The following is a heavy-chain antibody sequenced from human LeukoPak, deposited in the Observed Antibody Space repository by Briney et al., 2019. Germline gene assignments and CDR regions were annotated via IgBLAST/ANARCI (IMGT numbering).Heavy chain of an antibody. D-gene: IGHD1-1*01. Sequence: APVKVSCKASGYTFTSYGISWVRQAPGQGLEWMGWISAYNGNTNYAQKLQGRVTMTTDTSTSTAYMELRSLRSDDTAVYYCARTARTAPLYYFDYWGQGTLVTVSS. V-gene: IGHV1-18*01. CDR3: ARTARTAPLYYFDY. CDR2: ISAYNGNT. J-gene: IGHJ4*02. CDR1: GYTFTSYG.